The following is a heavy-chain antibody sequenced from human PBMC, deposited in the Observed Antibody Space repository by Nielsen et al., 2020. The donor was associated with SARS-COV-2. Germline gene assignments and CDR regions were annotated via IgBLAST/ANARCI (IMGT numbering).Heavy chain of an antibody. Sequence: SLKISCAASGFTYDDYAMHWVRQAPGKGLEWVSGISWNSGSIAYADSVKGRFTISRDNAKNSMSLQMNSLRVEDTAVYYCARDWSRAFDVWGQGTMVTVSS. CDR3: ARDWSRAFDV. V-gene: IGHV3-9*01. J-gene: IGHJ3*01. CDR1: GFTYDDYA. CDR2: ISWNSGSI.